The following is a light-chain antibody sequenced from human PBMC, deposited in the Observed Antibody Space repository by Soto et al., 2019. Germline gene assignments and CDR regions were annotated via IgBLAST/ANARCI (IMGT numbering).Light chain of an antibody. CDR2: AAS. V-gene: IGKV1-39*01. CDR1: QSISSY. Sequence: DIQMTQSPSSLSASVGDRVTITCRASQSISSYLNWYQQKPGKAPKLLIYAASSLQSGVPSRFSGSGSGTDFALTISSLQPEDFATYHCQQSYSTPHTFGQGTKLEIK. CDR3: QQSYSTPHT. J-gene: IGKJ2*01.